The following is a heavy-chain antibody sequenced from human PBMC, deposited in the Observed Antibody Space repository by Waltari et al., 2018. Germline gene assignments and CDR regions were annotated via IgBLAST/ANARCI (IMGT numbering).Heavy chain of an antibody. CDR3: ARGRILTGWFDY. Sequence: QVQLQQWGAGLLKPSETLSLTCAVYGWSFSGYYWSWIRQPPGKGLEWIGEINQSGSTNYNPSLKSRVTISVDTSKNQFSLKLSSVTAADTAVYYCARGRILTGWFDYWGQGTLVTVSS. CDR1: GWSFSGYY. J-gene: IGHJ4*02. V-gene: IGHV4-34*01. CDR2: INQSGST. D-gene: IGHD3-9*01.